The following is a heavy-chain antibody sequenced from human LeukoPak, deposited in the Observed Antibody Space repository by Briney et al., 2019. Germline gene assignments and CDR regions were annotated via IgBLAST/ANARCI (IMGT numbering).Heavy chain of an antibody. CDR1: GFTFSSYG. J-gene: IGHJ4*02. CDR3: ARVAAHPDLDY. CDR2: ISYDGSNK. Sequence: GGSLRLSCAASGFTFSSYGMHWVRQAPGKGLEWVAVISYDGSNKYYADSVKGRFTISRDNAKNSLYLQMNSLRAEDTAVYYCARVAAHPDLDYWGQGTLVTVSS. D-gene: IGHD6-25*01. V-gene: IGHV3-30*03.